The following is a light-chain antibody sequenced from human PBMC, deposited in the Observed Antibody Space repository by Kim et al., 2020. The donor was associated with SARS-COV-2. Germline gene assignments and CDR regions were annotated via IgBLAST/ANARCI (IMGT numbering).Light chain of an antibody. CDR1: TGAVTRSHW. CDR3: SLSYGGLWV. J-gene: IGLJ3*02. Sequence: QAVVTQEPSLTVSPGGTVTLTCGSDTGAVTRSHWPYWFQQKPGQAPTTLLYDTDNKNSWTPARFSGSLLGGKVALTLSGAQPEDEADYYCSLSYGGLWVFGGGTKVTVL. V-gene: IGLV7-46*01. CDR2: DTD.